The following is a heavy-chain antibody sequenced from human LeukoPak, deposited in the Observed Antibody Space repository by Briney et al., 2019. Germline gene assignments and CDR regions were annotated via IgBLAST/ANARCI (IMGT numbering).Heavy chain of an antibody. D-gene: IGHD6-19*01. J-gene: IGHJ4*02. Sequence: GESLQISSKGSGYSFTSYCISWVRQMPGKGLEWMGRIDPSDSYTNYSPSFQGHVTISADKSISTAYLQWSSLKASDTAMYYCARHTVDGTFPSHWGQTILVTVSS. CDR3: ARHTVDGTFPSH. V-gene: IGHV5-10-1*01. CDR1: GYSFTSYC. CDR2: IDPSDSYT.